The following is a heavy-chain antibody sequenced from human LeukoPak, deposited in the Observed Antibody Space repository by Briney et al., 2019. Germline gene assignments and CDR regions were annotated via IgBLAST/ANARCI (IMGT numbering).Heavy chain of an antibody. CDR2: FGPSGGT. CDR3: TTRRPYYFDY. J-gene: IGHJ4*02. Sequence: GGSLSLSCAASGFTFSSYAMSWVRQTPGKGLEWVSTFGPSGGTYYEDSVKGRFTISRDNSKNMLFLQMSRLRAEDTAVYYCTTRRPYYFDYWGQGSLVTVSS. V-gene: IGHV3-23*01. CDR1: GFTFSSYA.